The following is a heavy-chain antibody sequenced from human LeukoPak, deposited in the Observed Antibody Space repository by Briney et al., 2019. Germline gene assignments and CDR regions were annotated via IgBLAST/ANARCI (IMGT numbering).Heavy chain of an antibody. CDR2: INPNSGGT. CDR1: GYSFTSYG. Sequence: EASVKVSCKASGYSFTSYGLNWVRQAPGQGLEWMGWINPNSGGTNYAQKFQGRVTMTRDTSISTAYMELSRLRSDDTAVYYCARDLFCSGGSCLGVDYWGQGTLVTVSS. J-gene: IGHJ4*02. V-gene: IGHV1-2*02. D-gene: IGHD2-15*01. CDR3: ARDLFCSGGSCLGVDY.